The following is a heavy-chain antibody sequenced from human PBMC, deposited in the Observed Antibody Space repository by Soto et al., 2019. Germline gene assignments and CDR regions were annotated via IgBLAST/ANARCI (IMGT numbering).Heavy chain of an antibody. CDR1: GSALHIGNNS. CDR2: IYVTGAV. Sequence: PXDTLSLTCIVSGSALHIGNNSWSWIRQVPGKGLEWIGHIYVTGAVDYNPSLRDRITISQDTSERQFSLNLRLVTAADTAVYSCARLRIASNNYKWFGLRGQGSLVTVSS. J-gene: IGHJ5*02. CDR3: ARLRIASNNYKWFGL. D-gene: IGHD1-20*01. V-gene: IGHV4-31*03.